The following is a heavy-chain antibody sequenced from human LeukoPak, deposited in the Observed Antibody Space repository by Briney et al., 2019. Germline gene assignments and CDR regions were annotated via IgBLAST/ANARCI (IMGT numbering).Heavy chain of an antibody. D-gene: IGHD3-16*01. J-gene: IGHJ4*02. CDR3: TRGAGWLIDY. V-gene: IGHV4-59*01. CDR1: GDSITSSY. CDR2: IHNSGTS. Sequence: SETLSLTCTVSGDSITSSYWSWIRQPPGKGLEWIGYIHNSGTSTYNLSLKSRVTISADTSKNQFSLKLNSMTTADTAVYYCTRGAGWLIDYWGQGILVTVSS.